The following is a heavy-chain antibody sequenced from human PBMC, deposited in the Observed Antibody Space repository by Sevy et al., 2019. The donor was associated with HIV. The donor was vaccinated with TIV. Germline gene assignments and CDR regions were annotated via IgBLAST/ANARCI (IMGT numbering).Heavy chain of an antibody. D-gene: IGHD2-8*01. J-gene: IGHJ4*02. CDR2: IKGKAYGGTT. Sequence: GGSLRLSCTASGFTFGDYAMSWVRQAPGKGLEWVAFIKGKAYGGTTGYAAFVKGRFTISRDDSKSIAYLQMDNLKTEDAAVYYYTRCSGSQSIFDYWGQGTLVTVSS. V-gene: IGHV3-49*04. CDR1: GFTFGDYA. CDR3: TRCSGSQSIFDY.